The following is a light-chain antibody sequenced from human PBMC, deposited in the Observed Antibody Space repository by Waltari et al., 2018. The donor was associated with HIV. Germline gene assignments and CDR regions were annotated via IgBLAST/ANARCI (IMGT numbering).Light chain of an antibody. J-gene: IGKJ1*01. Sequence: DIQLTQSPSSVSASAGDRVTTTCRASQVGATWLAWTRQRPGEAPRLLIYGASALQTGVPARFSGDGSETDFTLTINNLQPEDFATYYCQQAYDFPPTFGQGTKVE. V-gene: IGKV1-12*01. CDR2: GAS. CDR1: QVGATW. CDR3: QQAYDFPPT.